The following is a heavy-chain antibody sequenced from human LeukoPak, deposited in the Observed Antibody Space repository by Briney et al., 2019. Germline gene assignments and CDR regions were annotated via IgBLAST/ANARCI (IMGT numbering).Heavy chain of an antibody. Sequence: GASVKVSCKASGYTFTSYGISWVRQAPGQGLEWMGWISAYNGNTNYAQKLQGRVTMTTDTSTSTAYMELRSLRSDDTAVYYCARVAGYCSSTSCYTDWFDPWGQGTLVTVSS. V-gene: IGHV1-18*01. J-gene: IGHJ5*02. CDR2: ISAYNGNT. CDR1: GYTFTSYG. CDR3: ARVAGYCSSTSCYTDWFDP. D-gene: IGHD2-2*02.